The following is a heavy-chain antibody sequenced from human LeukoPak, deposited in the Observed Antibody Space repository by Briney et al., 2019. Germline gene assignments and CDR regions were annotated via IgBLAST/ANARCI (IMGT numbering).Heavy chain of an antibody. CDR3: ARANTYYDILTGYYIPYYFDY. J-gene: IGHJ4*02. V-gene: IGHV3-13*01. CDR1: GFTFSSYA. CDR2: IGTAGDT. Sequence: PGGSLRLSCAASGFTFSSYAMSWVRQAPGKGLEWVSAIGTAGDTHYPGSVKGRFTISRENAKNSLYLQMNSLRAGDTAVYYYARANTYYDILTGYYIPYYFDYWGQGTLVTVSS. D-gene: IGHD3-9*01.